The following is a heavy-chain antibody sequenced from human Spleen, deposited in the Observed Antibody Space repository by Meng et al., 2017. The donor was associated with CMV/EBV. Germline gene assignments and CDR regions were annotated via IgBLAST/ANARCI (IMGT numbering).Heavy chain of an antibody. Sequence: SGFTFSSYARHWGRQAPGKGLEWAAVISYDGSNKYYADSVKGRFTISRDNSKNTLYLQMNSLRAEDTAVYYCARDITVVAVAGIFDYWGQGTLVTVSS. CDR2: ISYDGSNK. CDR1: GFTFSSYA. J-gene: IGHJ4*02. D-gene: IGHD6-19*01. CDR3: ARDITVVAVAGIFDY. V-gene: IGHV3-30*04.